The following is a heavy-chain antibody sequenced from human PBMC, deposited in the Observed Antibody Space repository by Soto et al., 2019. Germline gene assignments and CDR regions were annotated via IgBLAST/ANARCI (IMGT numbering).Heavy chain of an antibody. CDR1: GYTFTSYG. CDR2: INAYNGNT. J-gene: IGHJ5*02. CDR3: ARVLPPFDP. Sequence: QVQLVQSGAEVKKPGASVKVSCKASGYTFTSYGISWVRQAPGKGLEWMGWINAYNGNTNYAQKLQGRDTMTTDTPTSTAYNELRSLRSNDTAVYYCARVLPPFDPWGQGTLVTVSS. V-gene: IGHV1-18*01.